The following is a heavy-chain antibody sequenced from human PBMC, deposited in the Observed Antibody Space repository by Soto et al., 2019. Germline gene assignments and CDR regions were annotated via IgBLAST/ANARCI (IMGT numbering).Heavy chain of an antibody. J-gene: IGHJ3*02. Sequence: EVQLVESGGGLVQPGRSLRLSCTGSDFSFGDFAMTWFRQAPGKGRERVGFMRSKSYGGTTEYAAAVKGRFNISRDDSKSIAYLQMNSLKAEDTAMYFCTRSYCRSTNCYALDFDIWGQGTMVTVSS. CDR1: DFSFGDFA. CDR3: TRSYCRSTNCYALDFDI. CDR2: MRSKSYGGTT. V-gene: IGHV3-49*03. D-gene: IGHD2-2*01.